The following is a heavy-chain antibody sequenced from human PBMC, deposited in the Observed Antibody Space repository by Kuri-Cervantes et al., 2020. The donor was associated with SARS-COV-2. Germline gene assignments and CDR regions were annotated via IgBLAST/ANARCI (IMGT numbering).Heavy chain of an antibody. CDR2: INSDGSST. J-gene: IGHJ4*01. CDR3: AAVGGY. Sequence: GGSLRPSCAASGFTFSSYWMHWVRQAPGKGMVWVSRINSDGSSTSYADCVKCRFTISRENAKNTLYLQMNCLRAEDTAVYYCAAVGGYWGQGTLVTVSS. D-gene: IGHD2-15*01. V-gene: IGHV3-74*01. CDR1: GFTFSSYW.